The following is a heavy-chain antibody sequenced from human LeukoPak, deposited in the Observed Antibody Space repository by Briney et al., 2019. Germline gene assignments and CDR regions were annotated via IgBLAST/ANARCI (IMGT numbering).Heavy chain of an antibody. CDR2: IKQDGSVK. V-gene: IGHV3-7*01. D-gene: IGHD6-19*01. CDR3: ARPMFSSAWYNTFDI. CDR1: GFTFSNFL. J-gene: IGHJ3*02. Sequence: GGSLRLSCAASGFTFSNFLMNWVRQAPGKGLEWVATIKQDGSVKFYVDSVKGRFTISRDSAKNSLYLQMNSLRVEDTAVYYCARPMFSSAWYNTFDIWGLRTMVTISS.